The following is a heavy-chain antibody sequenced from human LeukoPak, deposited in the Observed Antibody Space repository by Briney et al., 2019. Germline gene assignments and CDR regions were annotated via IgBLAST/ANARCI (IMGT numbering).Heavy chain of an antibody. Sequence: GGSLRLSCAASGFTFSSYSMNWVHQAPGKGLEWVSSISSSSSYIYYADSVKGRFTISRDDAKNSLYLQMNSLRAEDTAVYYCARVAAAGPRRFDYWGQGTLVTVSS. V-gene: IGHV3-21*01. CDR1: GFTFSSYS. CDR3: ARVAAAGPRRFDY. CDR2: ISSSSSYI. J-gene: IGHJ4*02. D-gene: IGHD6-13*01.